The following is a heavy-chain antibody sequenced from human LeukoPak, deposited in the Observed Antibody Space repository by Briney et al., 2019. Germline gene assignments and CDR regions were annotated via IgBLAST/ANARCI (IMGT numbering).Heavy chain of an antibody. Sequence: PSETLSLTCTVSGGSISSSSYYWGWIRQPPGKGLEWIGSIYYSGSTYYNPSLKSRVTISVDTSKNQFSLKLSSVTAADTAVYYCAPVSSSGSYYYYYGMDVWGQGTTVTVSS. D-gene: IGHD1-26*01. CDR3: APVSSSGSYYYYYGMDV. CDR2: IYYSGST. J-gene: IGHJ6*02. V-gene: IGHV4-39*07. CDR1: GGSISSSSYY.